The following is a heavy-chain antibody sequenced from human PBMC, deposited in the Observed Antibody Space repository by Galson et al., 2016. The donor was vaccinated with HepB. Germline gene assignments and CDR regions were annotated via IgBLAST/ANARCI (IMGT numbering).Heavy chain of an antibody. CDR1: DYSISSGFY. CDR2: IYHSGST. CDR3: TKGGGISVSDL. J-gene: IGHJ2*01. Sequence: SETLSLTCTVSDYSISSGFYWNWIRQPPGQGLEWVASIYHSGSTYYNPSLKSRPTISVDTSRNQFSLRLTSMTAADTAVYYCTKGGGISVSDLWGRGTLVAVSS. D-gene: IGHD6-19*01. V-gene: IGHV4-38-2*02.